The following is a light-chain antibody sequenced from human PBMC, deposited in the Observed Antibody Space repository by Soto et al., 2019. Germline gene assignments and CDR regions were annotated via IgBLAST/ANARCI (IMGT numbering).Light chain of an antibody. V-gene: IGKV3-15*01. CDR1: QSVSSS. CDR3: QQYNNWPLYT. Sequence: EIVMTQSPATLSVSPGERATLTCRASQSVSSSLAWYQQKPGQAPRLLIYGASTRATGIPARFSGSRSGTELTLTISSLQSEDFAVYYCQQYNNWPLYTFGQGTKLGIK. J-gene: IGKJ2*01. CDR2: GAS.